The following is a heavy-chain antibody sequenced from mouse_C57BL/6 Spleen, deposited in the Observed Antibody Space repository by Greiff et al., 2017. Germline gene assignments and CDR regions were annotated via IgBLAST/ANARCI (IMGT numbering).Heavy chain of an antibody. Sequence: QVQLQQPGAELVKPGASVKVSCKASGYTFTSYWMHWVKQRPGKGLEWIGRIHPSDGDTNYNQKFKGKATLTVDKSSSTAYMQLSSLTSEDSAVYYAVIAGQYDYYSWFAYWGQGTLVTVSA. V-gene: IGHV1-74*01. CDR3: VIAGQYDYYSWFAY. CDR1: GYTFTSYW. D-gene: IGHD2-4*01. J-gene: IGHJ3*01. CDR2: IHPSDGDT.